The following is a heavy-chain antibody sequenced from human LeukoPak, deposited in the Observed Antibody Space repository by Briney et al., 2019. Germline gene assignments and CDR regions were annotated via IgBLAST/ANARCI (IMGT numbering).Heavy chain of an antibody. CDR2: IIPILGIA. D-gene: IGHD4-17*01. Sequence: ASVKVSCKASGGTFRTYVFSWVRQAPGQGLEWMGRIIPILGIANYAQKFQGRVTITADKSTSTAYMELSSLRSEDTAVYYCAREEGLPGVDYWGQGTLVTVSS. V-gene: IGHV1-69*04. CDR3: AREEGLPGVDY. J-gene: IGHJ4*02. CDR1: GGTFRTYV.